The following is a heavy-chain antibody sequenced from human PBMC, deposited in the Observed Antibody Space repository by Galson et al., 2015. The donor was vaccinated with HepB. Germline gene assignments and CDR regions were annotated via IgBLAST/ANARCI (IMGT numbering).Heavy chain of an antibody. V-gene: IGHV3-23*01. Sequence: SLRLSCAASGFTFSSYAMSWVRQAPGKGLEWVSSISGGGGSTYYADSVKGRFTISRANSKNTLYLQMNSLRAEDTAVYYCAKNLYSQWLPFDWGQGTLVTVSS. CDR2: ISGGGGST. CDR3: AKNLYSQWLPFD. J-gene: IGHJ4*02. D-gene: IGHD6-19*01. CDR1: GFTFSSYA.